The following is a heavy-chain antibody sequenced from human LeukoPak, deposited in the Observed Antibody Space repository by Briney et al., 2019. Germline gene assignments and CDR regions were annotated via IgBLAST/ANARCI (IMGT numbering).Heavy chain of an antibody. CDR2: ISAYNGNT. Sequence: GASVKVSCKASGYTFTGYYMHWVRQAPGQGLEWMGWISAYNGNTNYAQKLQGRVTMTTDTSTSTAYMELRSLRSDDTAVYYCARVSYGSGSYSPHFDYWGQGTLVTVSS. D-gene: IGHD3-10*01. CDR1: GYTFTGYY. CDR3: ARVSYGSGSYSPHFDY. V-gene: IGHV1-18*04. J-gene: IGHJ4*02.